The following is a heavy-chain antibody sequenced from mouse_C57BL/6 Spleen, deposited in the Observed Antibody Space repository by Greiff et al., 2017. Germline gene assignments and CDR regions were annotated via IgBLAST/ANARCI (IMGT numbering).Heavy chain of an antibody. Sequence: EVMLVESEGGLVQPGSSMKLSCTASGFTFSDYYMAWVRQVPEKGLEWVANINYDGSSTYYLDSLKSRFIISRDNAKNILYLQMSSLKSEDTATYYCARDDGYSLAYWGQGTLVTVSA. J-gene: IGHJ3*01. CDR3: ARDDGYSLAY. V-gene: IGHV5-16*01. D-gene: IGHD2-3*01. CDR1: GFTFSDYY. CDR2: INYDGSST.